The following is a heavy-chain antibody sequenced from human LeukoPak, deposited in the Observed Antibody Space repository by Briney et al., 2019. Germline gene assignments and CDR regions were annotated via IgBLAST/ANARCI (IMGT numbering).Heavy chain of an antibody. J-gene: IGHJ3*02. CDR3: ARDMVLMVYANDAFDI. D-gene: IGHD2-8*01. V-gene: IGHV3-48*01. Sequence: GGSLRLSCAASGFTFSSYSMNWVRQAPGKGLEWVSYISGSRVTIYYADSVKGRFTISRDNAKNSLYLQMNSLRAEDTAVYYCARDMVLMVYANDAFDIWGQGTMVTVSS. CDR2: ISGSRVTI. CDR1: GFTFSSYS.